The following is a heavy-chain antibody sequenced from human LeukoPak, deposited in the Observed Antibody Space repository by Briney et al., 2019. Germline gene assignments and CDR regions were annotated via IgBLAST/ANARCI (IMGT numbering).Heavy chain of an antibody. CDR2: IYYSGST. Sequence: SETLSLTCTVSGGSISSSSYYWGWIRQPPGKGLEWIGSIYYSGSTYYNPSLKSRVTISVDKSKNQFSLKLSSVTAADTAVYYCARSLYYTVGFTSAPDYWGQGTLVTVSS. CDR1: GGSISSSSYY. J-gene: IGHJ4*02. CDR3: ARSLYYTVGFTSAPDY. D-gene: IGHD3-3*01. V-gene: IGHV4-39*07.